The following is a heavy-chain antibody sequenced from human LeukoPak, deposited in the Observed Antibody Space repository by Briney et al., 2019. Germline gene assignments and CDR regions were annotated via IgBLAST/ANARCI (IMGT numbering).Heavy chain of an antibody. CDR1: GGSISSGDYH. CDR2: IYYSGST. CDR3: ARVGVVPAAIIDY. V-gene: IGHV4-30-4*01. D-gene: IGHD2-2*01. J-gene: IGHJ4*02. Sequence: SETLSLTCTVSGGSISSGDYHWSWIRQPPGKGLEWIGYIYYSGSTYYNPSLKSRVTISVDTSKNQFSLKLSSVTAADTAVYYCARVGVVPAAIIDYWGQGTLVTVSS.